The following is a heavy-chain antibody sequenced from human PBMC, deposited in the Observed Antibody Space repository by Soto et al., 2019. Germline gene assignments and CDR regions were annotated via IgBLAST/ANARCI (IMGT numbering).Heavy chain of an antibody. CDR3: ARDKFLLSY. J-gene: IGHJ4*02. Sequence: QVQLVESGGGVVQAGRSLRLSCAASGFTFSSYGMHWVRQAPGKGLEWVAIIWYDGGNEYYADSVKGRFTISRDNSKNTLYLQMNSLRAEDTAVYYCARDKFLLSYWGQGTLVTVSS. CDR2: IWYDGGNE. V-gene: IGHV3-33*01. D-gene: IGHD2-15*01. CDR1: GFTFSSYG.